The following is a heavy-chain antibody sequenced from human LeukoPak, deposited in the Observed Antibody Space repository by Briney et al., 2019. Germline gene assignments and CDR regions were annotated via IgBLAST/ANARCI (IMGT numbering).Heavy chain of an antibody. CDR1: GASVGSDGFW. V-gene: IGHV4-61*03. D-gene: IGHD3-10*01. Sequence: SETLSLTCAVSGASVGSDGFWWNWVRQPPGKGLEWIGQIGYSGTTNYKPSLKSRLTISTDASNNHFSLRLTSVTPADTAVYYCARIGGVFHHWGQGTLVTVSS. CDR3: ARIGGVFHH. J-gene: IGHJ1*01. CDR2: IGYSGTT.